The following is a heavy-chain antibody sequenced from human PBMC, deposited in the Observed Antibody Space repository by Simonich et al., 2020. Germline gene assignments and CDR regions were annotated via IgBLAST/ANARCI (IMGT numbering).Heavy chain of an antibody. D-gene: IGHD7-27*01. V-gene: IGHV1-2*02. CDR2: INPNRGGT. Sequence: QVQLVQSGAEVKKPGASVKVSCKASGYTFTGYYMHWGPQAPGQGLGWMGWINPNRGGTNYAQKCQGRVTMTRDTSISTAYMELSRLRSDDTAVYYCARGRLTGDKGAFDIWGQGTMVTVSS. CDR1: GYTFTGYY. CDR3: ARGRLTGDKGAFDI. J-gene: IGHJ3*02.